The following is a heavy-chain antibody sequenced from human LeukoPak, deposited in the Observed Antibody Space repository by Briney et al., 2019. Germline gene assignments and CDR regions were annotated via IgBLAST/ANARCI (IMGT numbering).Heavy chain of an antibody. V-gene: IGHV3-74*01. CDR2: INTDGSAT. Sequence: PGGSLRLSCTVSGFNFRSYWMHWVRQTPGKGLVWVSLINTDGSATTYGDSAKGRFTVSRDNDKNTLFLDMNSLRVEDTAVYYCARGTAATAGIDYWGQGTLVTVSS. CDR3: ARGTAATAGIDY. CDR1: GFNFRSYW. J-gene: IGHJ4*02. D-gene: IGHD6-13*01.